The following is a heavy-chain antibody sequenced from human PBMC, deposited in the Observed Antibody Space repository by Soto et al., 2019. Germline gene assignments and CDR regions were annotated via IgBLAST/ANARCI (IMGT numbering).Heavy chain of an antibody. V-gene: IGHV3-33*06. Sequence: PGGSLRLSCVASGFTFSSYGMHWVRQAPGKGLEWVALIWFDGSNKYYAASVKGRFTISRDNSKNAVFLQMNSLRAEDTAVYYCAKVRLYGDYPYWGQGTLVTVSS. CDR2: IWFDGSNK. CDR3: AKVRLYGDYPY. J-gene: IGHJ4*02. D-gene: IGHD4-17*01. CDR1: GFTFSSYG.